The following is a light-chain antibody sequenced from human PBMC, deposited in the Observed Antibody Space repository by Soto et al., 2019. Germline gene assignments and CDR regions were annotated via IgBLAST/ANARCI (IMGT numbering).Light chain of an antibody. Sequence: QSVLTQPASVSGSPGQSITISCTGTSSDVGSYNLVSWYQQHPGKAPKLMIYEVSKRPSGVSNRFSGSKSGNTASLTISGLQAEDEADYYCCSYAGSSTPLIFGTGTKLTFL. CDR2: EVS. V-gene: IGLV2-23*02. CDR1: SSDVGSYNL. CDR3: CSYAGSSTPLI. J-gene: IGLJ1*01.